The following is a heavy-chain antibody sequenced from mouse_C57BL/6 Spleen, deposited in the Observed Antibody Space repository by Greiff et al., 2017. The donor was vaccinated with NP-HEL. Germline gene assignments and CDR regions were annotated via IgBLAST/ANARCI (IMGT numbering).Heavy chain of an antibody. CDR3: ARRTTVVARAMDY. D-gene: IGHD1-1*01. CDR1: GYSFTGYY. CDR2: INPSTGGT. J-gene: IGHJ4*01. Sequence: DVQLQESGPELVKPGASVKISCKASGYSFTGYYMNWVKQSPEKSLEWIGEINPSTGGTTYNQKFKAKATLTVDKSSSTAYMQLKSLTSEDSAVYYCARRTTVVARAMDYWGQGTSVTVSS. V-gene: IGHV1-42*01.